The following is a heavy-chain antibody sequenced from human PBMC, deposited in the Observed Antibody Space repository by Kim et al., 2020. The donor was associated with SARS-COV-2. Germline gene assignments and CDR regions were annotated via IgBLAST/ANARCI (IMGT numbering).Heavy chain of an antibody. CDR1: GFTFSSYW. J-gene: IGHJ5*02. CDR2: INSDGSST. Sequence: GGSLRLSCAASGFTFSSYWMHWVRQAPGKGLVWVSRINSDGSSTSYADSVKGRFTISRDNAKNTLYLQMNSLRAEDTAVYYCARAMRPYYSLNWFDPWGQGTLVTVSS. V-gene: IGHV3-74*01. D-gene: IGHD3-10*01. CDR3: ARAMRPYYSLNWFDP.